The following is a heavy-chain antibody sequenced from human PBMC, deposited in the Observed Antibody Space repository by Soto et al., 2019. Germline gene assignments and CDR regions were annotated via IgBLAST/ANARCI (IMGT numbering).Heavy chain of an antibody. CDR2: ISGSGGST. CDR1: GFTFSSYA. V-gene: IGHV3-23*01. D-gene: IGHD5-18*01. CDR3: AKDYLGYSYGYVPDY. Sequence: GGSLRLSCAASGFTFSSYALSWVRQAPGKGLEWVSAISGSGGSTYYADSVQGRFTISRDNSKNTLYLQMNSRRAEDTAVYYCAKDYLGYSYGYVPDYWGQGTLVTVSS. J-gene: IGHJ4*02.